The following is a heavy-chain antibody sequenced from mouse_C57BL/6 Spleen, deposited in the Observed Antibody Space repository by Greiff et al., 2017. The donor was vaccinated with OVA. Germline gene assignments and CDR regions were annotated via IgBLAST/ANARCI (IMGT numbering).Heavy chain of an antibody. V-gene: IGHV5-16*01. J-gene: IGHJ4*01. CDR3: ARARGSSYGAMDY. CDR2: INYDGSST. Sequence: EVKVVESEGGLVQPGSSMKLSCTASGFTFSDYYMAWVRQVPEQGLEWVANINYDGSSTYYLDSFKNRFIIARENAKNILYRKMSSRKSEDTAADYCARARGSSYGAMDYWGQGTSVTVSS. CDR1: GFTFSDYY. D-gene: IGHD1-1*01.